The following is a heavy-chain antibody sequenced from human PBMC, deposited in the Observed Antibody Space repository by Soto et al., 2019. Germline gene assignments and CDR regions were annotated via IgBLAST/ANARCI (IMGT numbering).Heavy chain of an antibody. D-gene: IGHD6-13*01. CDR3: ATDMSLAAAGTAYLDY. CDR2: IIPIFGTA. Sequence: SVKVSCKASGGTFSSYAISWVRQAPGQGLEWMGGIIPIFGTANYAQKFQGRVTITADESTSTAYMELSSLRSEDTAVYYCATDMSLAAAGTAYLDYWGQGTLVTVSS. J-gene: IGHJ4*02. CDR1: GGTFSSYA. V-gene: IGHV1-69*13.